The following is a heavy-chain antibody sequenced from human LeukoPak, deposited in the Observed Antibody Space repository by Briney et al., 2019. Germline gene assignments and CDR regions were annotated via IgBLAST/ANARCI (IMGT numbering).Heavy chain of an antibody. Sequence: ASVKVSCKASGYTFTSYGISWVRQAPGQGLEWMGWISAYNGNTNYAQKLQGRVTMTTDTSTSTAYMELSSLRSEDTAVYYCATVEGGSYYYRAFDYWGQGTLVTVSS. CDR3: ATVEGGSYYYRAFDY. CDR1: GYTFTSYG. J-gene: IGHJ4*02. D-gene: IGHD1-26*01. CDR2: ISAYNGNT. V-gene: IGHV1-18*01.